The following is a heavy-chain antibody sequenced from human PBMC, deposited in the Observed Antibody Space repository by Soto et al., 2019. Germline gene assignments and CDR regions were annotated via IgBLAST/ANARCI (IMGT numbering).Heavy chain of an antibody. D-gene: IGHD6-19*01. Sequence: PSETLSLTCAVSGGSISSSNWWSWIRQPPGKGLEWIGYIYHSGSTNYNPSLKSRVTISVDKSKNQFSLKLSSVTAADTAVYYCARDLGVAVAGPDYYYYYGMDVWGQGTTVTVSS. J-gene: IGHJ6*02. CDR1: GGSISSSNW. CDR3: ARDLGVAVAGPDYYYYYGMDV. CDR2: IYHSGST. V-gene: IGHV4-4*02.